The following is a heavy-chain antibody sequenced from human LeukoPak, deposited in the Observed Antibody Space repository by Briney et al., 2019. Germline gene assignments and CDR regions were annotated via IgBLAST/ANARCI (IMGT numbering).Heavy chain of an antibody. J-gene: IGHJ4*02. Sequence: GASVKVSCKASGYTFTGYYMHWVRQAPGQGLEWMGWINPNSGGTNYAQKFQGRVTMTRDTSITTAYMELNSLRAEDTAVYYCAKDYGGSSWGQGTLVTVSS. V-gene: IGHV1-2*02. CDR2: INPNSGGT. CDR3: AKDYGGSS. CDR1: GYTFTGYY. D-gene: IGHD2-21*01.